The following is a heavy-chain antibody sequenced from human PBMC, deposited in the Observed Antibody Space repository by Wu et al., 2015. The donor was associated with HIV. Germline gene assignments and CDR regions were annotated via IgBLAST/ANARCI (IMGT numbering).Heavy chain of an antibody. V-gene: IGHV1-69*13. D-gene: IGHD6-13*01. CDR3: ASQRRDSSSWYEYYYGMDV. J-gene: IGHJ6*01. Sequence: QVQLVQSGAEVKKPGSSVKVSCKASGGTFSSYAISWVRQAPGQGLEWMGRIIPIFGTANYAQKFQGRVTITADESTSTAYMELSSLRSEDTAVYYCASQRRDSSSWYEYYYGMDVWGPRDHGSPSPQ. CDR1: GGTFSSYA. CDR2: IIPIFGTA.